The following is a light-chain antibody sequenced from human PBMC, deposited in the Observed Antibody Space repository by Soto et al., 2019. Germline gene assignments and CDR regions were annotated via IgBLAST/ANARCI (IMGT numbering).Light chain of an antibody. Sequence: QSALTQPASVSGSPGQSITISCTGTSSDVGSYNSVSWYQQHPGKAPKLMIYEVSNRPSGVSNRFSGSKSGNTASLTISGLQAGDEADYYCCSYAGSSTYVFGTGTKVTVL. V-gene: IGLV2-23*02. CDR2: EVS. CDR1: SSDVGSYNS. J-gene: IGLJ1*01. CDR3: CSYAGSSTYV.